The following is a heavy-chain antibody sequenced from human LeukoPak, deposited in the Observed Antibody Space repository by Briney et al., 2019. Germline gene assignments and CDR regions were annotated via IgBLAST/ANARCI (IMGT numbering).Heavy chain of an antibody. CDR3: ARSCGGDCYSSHRYYFDY. D-gene: IGHD2-21*02. V-gene: IGHV3-21*01. J-gene: IGHJ4*02. Sequence: GGSLRLSCAASGFSFSSCAMSWVRQAPGRGLEWVSTISGSSTYIYYADSVKGRFTISRDDAKNSLYLQMNSLRAEDTAVYYCARSCGGDCYSSHRYYFDYWGQGSLVTVSS. CDR1: GFSFSSCA. CDR2: ISGSSTYI.